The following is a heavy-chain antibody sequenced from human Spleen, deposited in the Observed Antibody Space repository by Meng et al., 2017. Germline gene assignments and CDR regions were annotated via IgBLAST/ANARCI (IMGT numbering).Heavy chain of an antibody. CDR1: GGAFSSGSSS. J-gene: IGHJ4*02. V-gene: IGHV4-61*03. CDR3: ARGPTTMAHDFDY. Sequence: GPGLVVPSAALTLPRTVSGGAFSSGSSSWIWIRSPPGKGLMWMGENNHSGSTTYNPSLGSRATISSDTSPNNLSLKLSSVTAADSAVYYCARGPTTMAHDFDYWGQGTLVTVSS. CDR2: NNHSGST. D-gene: IGHD4-11*01.